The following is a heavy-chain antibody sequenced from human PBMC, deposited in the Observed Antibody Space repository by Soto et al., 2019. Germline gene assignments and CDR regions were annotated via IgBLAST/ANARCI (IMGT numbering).Heavy chain of an antibody. D-gene: IGHD3-10*01. Sequence: SETLCLTCTVSGGTISSSYWRWVRQPPGKGLEWIGHIYYSGSTNYNPSLKRRVTISVDTSKNQFSLKQSYVTAADTAVYYGARVVELRSFGELSELRGSDPWGQGTLVTVSS. CDR1: GGTISSSY. J-gene: IGHJ5*02. V-gene: IGHV4-59*01. CDR2: IYYSGST. CDR3: ARVVELRSFGELSELRGSDP.